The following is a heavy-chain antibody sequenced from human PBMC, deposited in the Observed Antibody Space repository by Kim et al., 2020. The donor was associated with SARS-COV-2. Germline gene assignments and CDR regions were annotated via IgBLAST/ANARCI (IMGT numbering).Heavy chain of an antibody. J-gene: IGHJ4*02. CDR3: ARGNRGATSSSWTPLFDY. CDR1: GGSVSSGSYY. D-gene: IGHD6-13*01. CDR2: IYYSGST. V-gene: IGHV4-61*01. Sequence: SETLSLTCTVSGGSVSSGSYYWSWIRQPPGKGLEWIGYIYYSGSTNYNPSLKSRVTISVDTSKNQFSLKLSSVTAADTAVYYCARGNRGATSSSWTPLFDYWGQGTLVTVSS.